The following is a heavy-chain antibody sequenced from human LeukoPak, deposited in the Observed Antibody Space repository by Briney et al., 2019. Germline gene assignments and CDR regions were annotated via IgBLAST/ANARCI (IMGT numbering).Heavy chain of an antibody. J-gene: IGHJ6*02. V-gene: IGHV1-69*13. D-gene: IGHD5-24*01. Sequence: SVTVSCKASGGTFSSYAISWVRQAPGQGLEWMGGIIPIFGTANYAQKFQGRVTITADESTSTAYMELSSLRSEDTAVYYCARDSGMATPSGYYYYGMDVWGQGTTVTVSS. CDR3: ARDSGMATPSGYYYYGMDV. CDR2: IIPIFGTA. CDR1: GGTFSSYA.